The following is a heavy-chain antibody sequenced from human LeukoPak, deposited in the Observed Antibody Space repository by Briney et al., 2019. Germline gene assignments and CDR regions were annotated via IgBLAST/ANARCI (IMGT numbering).Heavy chain of an antibody. CDR1: GFTFSEYA. J-gene: IGHJ2*01. Sequence: GGSLPLSCAASGFTFSEYAMHWLRQAPGKELEYVSAICSNGRSIHYAHSVTGRFTICSDNYQNTLELQLDSLRADDMALFSCARDTCGCGSGLHLYWDFDLWGRGTLVTVSS. D-gene: IGHD6-19*01. CDR3: ARDTCGCGSGLHLYWDFDL. CDR2: ICSNGRSI. V-gene: IGHV3-64*01.